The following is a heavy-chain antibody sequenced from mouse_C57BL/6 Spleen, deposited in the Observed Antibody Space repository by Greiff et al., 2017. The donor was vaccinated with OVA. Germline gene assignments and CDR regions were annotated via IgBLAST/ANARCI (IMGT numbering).Heavy chain of an antibody. V-gene: IGHV1-69*01. J-gene: IGHJ3*01. CDR3: ARLDYPHAY. Sequence: QVQLQPGAELVMPGASVKLSCKASGYTFTSYWMHWVKQRPGQGLEWIGEIDPSDSYTNYNQKFKGKSTLTVDKSSSTAYMQLSSLTSEDSAVYYCARLDYPHAYWGQGTLVTVSA. CDR2: IDPSDSYT. D-gene: IGHD5-5*01. CDR1: GYTFTSYW.